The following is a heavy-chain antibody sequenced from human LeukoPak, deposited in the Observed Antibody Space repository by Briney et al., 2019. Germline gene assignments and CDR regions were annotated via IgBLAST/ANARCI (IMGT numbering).Heavy chain of an antibody. D-gene: IGHD4-17*01. CDR2: ISSNGGST. Sequence: EGSLRLSCAASGFTFSSHAMHWVRQAPGKGLEYVSAISSNGGSTYYANSVKGRFTISRDNSKNTLYLQMGSLRAEDMAVYYCAKDRSMTTVTPFDNWGQGTLVAVSS. CDR1: GFTFSSHA. J-gene: IGHJ4*02. V-gene: IGHV3-64*01. CDR3: AKDRSMTTVTPFDN.